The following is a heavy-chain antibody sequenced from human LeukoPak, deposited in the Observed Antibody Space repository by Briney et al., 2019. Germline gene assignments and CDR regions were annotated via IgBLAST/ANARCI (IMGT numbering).Heavy chain of an antibody. J-gene: IGHJ5*02. Sequence: PGGSLRLSCAASGFTFSSYAMSWVRQAPGKGLEWVSAISGSGGSTYYADSVKGRFTISRDNAKNSLYLQMNSLRAEDTAVYFCARGSEGSSLNWFDPWGQGTLVTVSS. CDR3: ARGSEGSSLNWFDP. CDR1: GFTFSSYA. V-gene: IGHV3-23*01. CDR2: ISGSGGST. D-gene: IGHD6-6*01.